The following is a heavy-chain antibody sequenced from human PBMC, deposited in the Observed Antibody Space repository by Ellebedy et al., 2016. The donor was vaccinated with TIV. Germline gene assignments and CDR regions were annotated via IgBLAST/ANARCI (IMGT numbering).Heavy chain of an antibody. V-gene: IGHV3-74*01. CDR2: INTDGSSS. J-gene: IGHJ4*02. CDR1: GFTLSGYY. CDR3: ARESVRYFDWDS. Sequence: PGGSLRLSCVASGFTLSGYYMHWVRQVPGTGLVWVARINTDGSSSNYADSVKGRFTISRDNAKKTLYLEMSGLRVEDTAVYYCARESVRYFDWDSWGQGTLVTV. D-gene: IGHD3-9*01.